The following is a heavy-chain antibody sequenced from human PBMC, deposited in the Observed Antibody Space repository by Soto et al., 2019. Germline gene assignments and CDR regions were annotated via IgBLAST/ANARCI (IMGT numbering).Heavy chain of an antibody. CDR1: GGSISSGDYY. Sequence: QVQLQESGPGLVKPSQTLSLTCTVSGGSISSGDYYWSWIRQPPGKGLEWIGYIYYSGSTYYNPSLKSRVTISVDTSKNQFSLKLSSVTAADTAVYYCARVSGDPNYYYYGMDVWGQGTTVTVSS. J-gene: IGHJ6*02. CDR3: ARVSGDPNYYYYGMDV. D-gene: IGHD7-27*01. V-gene: IGHV4-30-4*01. CDR2: IYYSGST.